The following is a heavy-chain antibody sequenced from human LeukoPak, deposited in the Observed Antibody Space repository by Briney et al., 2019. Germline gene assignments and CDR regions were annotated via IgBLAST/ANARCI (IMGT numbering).Heavy chain of an antibody. CDR3: AKDLPLNTPFDYFDY. V-gene: IGHV3-30*02. Sequence: GGSLRLSCAASGFTFSSYGMHWVRQAPGKGLEWVAFIRYDGSNKYYADSVKGRFTISRDNSKNTLYLQMNSPRAEDTAVYYCAKDLPLNTPFDYFDYWGQGTLVTVSS. J-gene: IGHJ4*02. CDR2: IRYDGSNK. CDR1: GFTFSSYG. D-gene: IGHD2/OR15-2a*01.